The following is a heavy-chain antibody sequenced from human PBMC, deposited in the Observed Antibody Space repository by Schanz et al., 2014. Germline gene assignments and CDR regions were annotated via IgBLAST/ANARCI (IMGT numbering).Heavy chain of an antibody. CDR3: AKEKEEVAADGSVFDY. CDR1: GITLSGYG. D-gene: IGHD6-13*01. J-gene: IGHJ4*02. V-gene: IGHV3-30*18. Sequence: QVQLVESGGGVVQPGRSLRLSCAASGITLSGYGLHWVRQAPGKGLEWVGFISFDGRNTGYAHSVKGRFTISRDNSKNTVNLQMNSLRAEDTAVYYCAKEKEEVAADGSVFDYGGQGTLVNVSS. CDR2: ISFDGRNT.